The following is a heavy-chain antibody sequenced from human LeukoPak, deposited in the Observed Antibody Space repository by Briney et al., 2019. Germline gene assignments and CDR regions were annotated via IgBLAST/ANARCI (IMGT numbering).Heavy chain of an antibody. CDR1: GGSFSGYY. CDR2: INHSGST. CDR3: ASRITIFGVVIED. D-gene: IGHD3-3*01. V-gene: IGHV4-34*01. J-gene: IGHJ4*01. Sequence: SETLSLTXAVYGGSFSGYYWSWIRQPPGKGLEWIGEINHSGSTNYNPSLKSRVTISVDTSKNQFSLKLSSVTAADTAVYYCASRITIFGVVIEDWGQGTLVTVSS.